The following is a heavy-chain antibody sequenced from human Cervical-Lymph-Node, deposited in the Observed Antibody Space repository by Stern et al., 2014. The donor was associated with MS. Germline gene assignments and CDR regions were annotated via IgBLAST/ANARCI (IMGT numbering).Heavy chain of an antibody. Sequence: VQLQESGPGLVKPSETLSLTCTVSGGSISTFYWHWIRQPPGKGLEWIGQINYKGRTNSNHSLKSRVTISVDTSKNQFSLKLSSVTAADTAVYYCGRRDYYDSSGYYDDAFDVWGQGTMVTVSS. CDR1: GGSISTFY. CDR2: INYKGRT. D-gene: IGHD3-22*01. CDR3: GRRDYYDSSGYYDDAFDV. V-gene: IGHV4-59*01. J-gene: IGHJ3*01.